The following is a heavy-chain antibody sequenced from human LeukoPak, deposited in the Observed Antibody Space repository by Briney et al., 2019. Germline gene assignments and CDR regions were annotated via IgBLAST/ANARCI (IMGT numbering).Heavy chain of an antibody. CDR3: ARDGYSGSYYALDY. V-gene: IGHV3-7*01. Sequence: ETLSLTCTVSGGSISSSSYYWGWIRQPPGKGLEWVANIKQDGSEKYYVDSVKGRFTISRDNAKNSLYLQMNSLRAEDTAVYYCARDGYSGSYYALDYWGQGTLVTVSS. CDR2: IKQDGSEK. CDR1: GGSISSSSYY. J-gene: IGHJ4*02. D-gene: IGHD1-26*01.